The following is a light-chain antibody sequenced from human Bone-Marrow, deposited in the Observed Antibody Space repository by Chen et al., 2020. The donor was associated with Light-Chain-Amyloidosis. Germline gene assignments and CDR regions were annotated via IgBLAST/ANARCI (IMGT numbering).Light chain of an antibody. V-gene: IGLV1-47*01. CDR1: SSNIGINS. J-gene: IGLJ1*01. CDR2: RNN. CDR3: AAWDGSLGGYV. Sequence: QSVLTPPPSASGTPGQRVTLSCSGASSNIGINSVYWYQHFPGAAPHLLIHRNNPRPSGVPDRFSAYKAGTSAFLASSGLRSEDEADYYCAAWDGSLGGYVFGTGTKVIVL.